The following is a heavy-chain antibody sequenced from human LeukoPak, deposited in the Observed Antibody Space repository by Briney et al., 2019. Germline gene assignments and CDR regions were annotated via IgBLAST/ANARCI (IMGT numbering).Heavy chain of an antibody. J-gene: IGHJ4*02. CDR2: INHSGST. CDR3: ARGRPTYYDFWSGYYCNFDY. V-gene: IGHV4-34*01. CDR1: GGSFSGYY. Sequence: MASETLSLTCAVYGGSFSGYYWSWIRQPPGKGLERIGEINHSGSTNYNPSLKSRVTISVDTSKNQFSLKLSSVTAADTAVYYCARGRPTYYDFWSGYYCNFDYWGQGTLVTVSS. D-gene: IGHD3-3*01.